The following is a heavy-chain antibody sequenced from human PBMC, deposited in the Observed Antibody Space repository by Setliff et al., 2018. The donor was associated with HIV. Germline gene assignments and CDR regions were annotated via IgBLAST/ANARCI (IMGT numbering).Heavy chain of an antibody. CDR2: IYYSGTT. J-gene: IGHJ5*02. CDR3: AGDSGYPSNWFDP. D-gene: IGHD3-22*01. V-gene: IGHV4-59*05. CDR1: SGSMTGHY. Sequence: SETLSLTCSVSSGSMTGHYWTWVRQPPGKGLEWIGSIYYSGTTYYAPSLETRLTISVDTSTNQFSLKLTSVTAADTAMYFCAGDSGYPSNWFDPWGQGILVTVSS.